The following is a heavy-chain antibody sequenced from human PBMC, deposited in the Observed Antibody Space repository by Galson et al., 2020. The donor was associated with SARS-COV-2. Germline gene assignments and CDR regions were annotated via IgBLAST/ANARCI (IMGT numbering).Heavy chain of an antibody. CDR3: ARARSGKYIYDY. CDR1: GYNFKSDW. J-gene: IGHJ4*02. D-gene: IGHD1-26*01. V-gene: IGHV5-51*01. Sequence: KIGEPLKISCKASGYNFKSDWIGWVRQMPGKGLEWMGIIYPGASETRYSLSFQGQVTMSADKSINTAYLQWSSLKASDTAMYFCARARSGKYIYDYWGQGTLVTVSS. CDR2: IYPGASET.